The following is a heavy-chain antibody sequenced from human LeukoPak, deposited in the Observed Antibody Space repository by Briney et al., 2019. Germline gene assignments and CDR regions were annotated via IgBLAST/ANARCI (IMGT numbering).Heavy chain of an antibody. V-gene: IGHV4-39*07. CDR3: ARERAYSYGPYFDY. Sequence: PSETLSLTCTVSGGSISSGTYYWGWIRQPPGKGLEWIGSIYYSGSTYYNPSLKSRVTISVDTSKNQFSLKLSSVTAADTAVYYCARERAYSYGPYFDYWGQGTLVTVSS. CDR1: GGSISSGTYY. J-gene: IGHJ4*02. CDR2: IYYSGST. D-gene: IGHD5-18*01.